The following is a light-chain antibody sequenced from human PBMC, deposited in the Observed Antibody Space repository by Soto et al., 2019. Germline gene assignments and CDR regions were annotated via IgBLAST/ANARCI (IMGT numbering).Light chain of an antibody. CDR3: QQYGDSPFS. J-gene: IGKJ3*01. CDR1: QSVSSRF. CDR2: AAS. Sequence: EDEWRHRRGTFSLPPGERATLSCRTSQSVSSRFLAWYQQKAGQAPRLLIYAASSRATGIPDRFSGSGSGTDFTLTISRLEPEDFAVYYCQQYGDSPFSFGPWTKVDI. V-gene: IGKV3-20*01.